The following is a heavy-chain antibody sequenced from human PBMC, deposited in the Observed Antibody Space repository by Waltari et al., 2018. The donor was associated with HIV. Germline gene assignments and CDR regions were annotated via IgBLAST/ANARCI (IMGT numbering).Heavy chain of an antibody. CDR1: GFTPRDFA. Sequence: QVQLVASGGGLVQPGGSMRPSCAASGFTPRDFAIHWVPQAPGKGLEWVAVISRDGSSKYYADSVQGRFTISRDNSKNSLHLHMNSLRPKDTAVYYCAREGIVAAPFDFWGLGTLVTVSS. CDR2: ISRDGSSK. CDR3: AREGIVAAPFDF. V-gene: IGHV3-30*01. J-gene: IGHJ4*02. D-gene: IGHD2-15*01.